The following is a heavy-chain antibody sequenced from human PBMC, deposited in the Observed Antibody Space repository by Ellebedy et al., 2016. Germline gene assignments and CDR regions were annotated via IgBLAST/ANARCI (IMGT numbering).Heavy chain of an antibody. CDR3: ARRVAVAGTIDD. V-gene: IGHV5-51*01. CDR2: IYAADSDT. J-gene: IGHJ4*02. D-gene: IGHD6-19*01. Sequence: GGSLRLXXKGSGYSFSSYWIGWVRQMPGKGLEWMGIIYAADSDTRYSPSFQGQVTISADKSINTAYLQWSSLKASDTAMYYCARRVAVAGTIDDWGQGTLVTVSS. CDR1: GYSFSSYW.